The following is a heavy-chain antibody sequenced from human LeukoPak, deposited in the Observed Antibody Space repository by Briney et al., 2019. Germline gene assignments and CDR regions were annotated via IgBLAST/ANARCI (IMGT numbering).Heavy chain of an antibody. Sequence: GASVKVSCKASGYSFTTYPMHWVRQAPGQRLEWMGWINAGNGNTKYSQNFQGRVTITRDTSTSTAYMELRSLRSDDTAVYYCARDRGFGELSPYFDYWGQGTLVTVSS. J-gene: IGHJ4*02. CDR3: ARDRGFGELSPYFDY. CDR2: INAGNGNT. CDR1: GYSFTTYP. V-gene: IGHV1-3*01. D-gene: IGHD3-10*01.